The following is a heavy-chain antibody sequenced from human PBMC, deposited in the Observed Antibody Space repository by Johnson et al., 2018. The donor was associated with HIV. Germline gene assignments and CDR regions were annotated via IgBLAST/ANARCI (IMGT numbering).Heavy chain of an antibody. J-gene: IGHJ3*02. CDR3: ASDLNSSNCSGVSCYSEAFDI. CDR1: GFTFSNYG. D-gene: IGHD2-15*01. Sequence: QVQLVESGGGVVQPGGSLRLSCAASGFTFSNYGMHWVRQAPGKGLEWVAFIRYDGSNKYYAYFVKGRFTISRDNSKNTLYLQMNRLRADDTAVYYCASDLNSSNCSGVSCYSEAFDIWGQGTLVTVSS. CDR2: IRYDGSNK. V-gene: IGHV3-30*02.